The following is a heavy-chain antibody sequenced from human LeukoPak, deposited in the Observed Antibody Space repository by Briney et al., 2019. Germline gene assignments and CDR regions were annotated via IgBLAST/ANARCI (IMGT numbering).Heavy chain of an antibody. CDR1: GFTFSSYG. CDR2: ISYDGSNK. J-gene: IGHJ4*02. D-gene: IGHD6-19*01. CDR3: ARVPRSGGSIDY. Sequence: PGGSLRLSCAASGFTFSSYGMHWVRQAPGTGLEWVAVISYDGSNKYYADSVKGRFTISRDNSKNTLYLQMNSLRAEDTAVYYCARVPRSGGSIDYWGQGTLVTVSS. V-gene: IGHV3-30*03.